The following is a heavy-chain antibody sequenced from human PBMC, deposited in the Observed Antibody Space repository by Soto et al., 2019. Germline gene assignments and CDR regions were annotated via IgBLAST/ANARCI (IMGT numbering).Heavy chain of an antibody. D-gene: IGHD1-26*01. V-gene: IGHV4-61*01. CDR3: ESIVVGVTVDL. CDR2: ISHTGDT. CDR1: DASVWSDSYF. Sequence: PSETLSLTCTVSDASVWSDSYFWTWIRQPPGKGLEWIAYISHTGDTNYNPSLKSRVTISIDTSRNQFSLTVTSVTAADTAVYFCESIVVGVTVDLWGQGSLVTVYS. J-gene: IGHJ4*02.